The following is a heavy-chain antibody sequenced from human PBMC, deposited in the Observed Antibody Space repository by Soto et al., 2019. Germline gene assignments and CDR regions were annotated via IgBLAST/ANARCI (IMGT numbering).Heavy chain of an antibody. J-gene: IGHJ4*02. V-gene: IGHV4-59*01. CDR3: ARGGGYGDYGVFSDY. Sequence: TSETLSLTCTVSGGAISSYYWSWIRQPPGKGLEWIGYIYYSGSTNYNPPLKSRVTISVDTSKNQFSLKLSSVTAADTAVYYCARGGGYGDYGVFSDYWGQGTLVTLSS. CDR2: IYYSGST. D-gene: IGHD4-17*01. CDR1: GGAISSYY.